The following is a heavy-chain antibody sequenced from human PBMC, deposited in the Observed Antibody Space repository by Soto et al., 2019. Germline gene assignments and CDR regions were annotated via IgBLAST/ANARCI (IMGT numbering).Heavy chain of an antibody. J-gene: IGHJ4*02. CDR1: GGSISSSSYY. CDR2: IYYSGST. D-gene: IGHD3-22*01. Sequence: SETLSLTCTVSGGSISSSSYYWGWIRQPPGKGLEWIGSIYYSGSTYYNPSLKSRVTISIDTSKNQFSLKLSSVTAADTAVYYCARLRGGNSSGYYYFLSETYYFDPWGQGTLVTVSS. V-gene: IGHV4-39*01. CDR3: ARLRGGNSSGYYYFLSETYYFDP.